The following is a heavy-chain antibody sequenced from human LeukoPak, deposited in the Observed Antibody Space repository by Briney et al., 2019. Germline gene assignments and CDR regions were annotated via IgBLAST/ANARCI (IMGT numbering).Heavy chain of an antibody. CDR1: GFTFSSYG. V-gene: IGHV3-30*02. CDR3: AGTWSLYDAFDI. Sequence: PGGSLRLSCAASGFTFSSYGMHWVRQAPGKGLEWVAFIRYDGSNKYYADSVKGRFTISRDNSKNTLYLQMNSLRAEDTAVYYCAGTWSLYDAFDIWGQGTMVTVSS. D-gene: IGHD6-13*01. CDR2: IRYDGSNK. J-gene: IGHJ3*02.